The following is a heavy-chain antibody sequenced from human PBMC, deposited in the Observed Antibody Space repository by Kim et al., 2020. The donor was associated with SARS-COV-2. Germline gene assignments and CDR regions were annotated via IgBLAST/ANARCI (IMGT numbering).Heavy chain of an antibody. CDR2: INSDGSST. J-gene: IGHJ6*03. CDR3: ARWGYSSSFMSHYYYYMDV. D-gene: IGHD6-6*01. CDR1: GFTFSSYW. Sequence: GGSLRLSCAASGFTFSSYWMHWVRQAPGKGLVWVSRINSDGSSTSYADSVKGRFTISRDNAKNTLYLQMNSLRAEDTAVYYCARWGYSSSFMSHYYYYMDVWGKGTTVTVSS. V-gene: IGHV3-74*01.